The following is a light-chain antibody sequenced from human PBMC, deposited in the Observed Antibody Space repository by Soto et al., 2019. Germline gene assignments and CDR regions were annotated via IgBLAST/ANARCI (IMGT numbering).Light chain of an antibody. CDR3: QQYYSPPCT. Sequence: DIVMTQSPDSLAVSLGERATINCKSSQSVLYSSNNKNYLAWYQQRPGQPPKLLIYWTSTRESGVPDRFSGSGSGTDFTLTISSLQAEDVAVYYCQQYYSPPCTVGPGTKVDI. CDR1: QSVLYSSNNKNY. CDR2: WTS. V-gene: IGKV4-1*01. J-gene: IGKJ3*01.